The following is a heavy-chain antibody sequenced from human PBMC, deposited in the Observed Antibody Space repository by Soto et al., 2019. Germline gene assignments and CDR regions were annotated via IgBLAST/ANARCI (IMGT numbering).Heavy chain of an antibody. CDR2: IYYSGST. V-gene: IGHV4-31*03. CDR3: ARVPKPRIAVADDFEY. J-gene: IGHJ4*02. D-gene: IGHD6-13*01. Sequence: SETMSLTCTVSGGSISSGGYYWSWIRQHPGKGLEWIGYIYYSGSTYYNPSLKSRVTISVDTSKNQFSLKLSSVTAADTAVYYCARVPKPRIAVADDFEYWGQGTLVTVSS. CDR1: GGSISSGGYY.